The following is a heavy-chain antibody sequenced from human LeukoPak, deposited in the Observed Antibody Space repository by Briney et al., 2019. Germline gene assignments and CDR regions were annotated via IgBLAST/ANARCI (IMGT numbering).Heavy chain of an antibody. CDR2: ISGSGDNT. V-gene: IGHV3-23*01. J-gene: IGHJ4*02. CDR3: AKGSYYDSSGSFYFDY. CDR1: GFTFSSYA. Sequence: QPGGSLRLSCAASGFTFSSYAMSWVRQAPGKGLEWVSGISGSGDNTYYADSVKGRFTISRDNSKNTLCVQVNSLGTEDTAAYYCAKGSYYDSSGSFYFDYWGQGTLVTVSS. D-gene: IGHD3-22*01.